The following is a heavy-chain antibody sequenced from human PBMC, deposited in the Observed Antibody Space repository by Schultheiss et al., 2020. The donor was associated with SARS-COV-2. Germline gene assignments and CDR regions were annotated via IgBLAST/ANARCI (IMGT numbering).Heavy chain of an antibody. Sequence: SETLSLTCTVSGGSISSYYWSWIRQPPGKGLEWIGYIYYSGSTNYNPSLKSRVTISIDTSKNQASLILTSVTAADTAVYFCARHPMYSTSSHFDFWGQGALVTVSS. CDR3: ARHPMYSTSSHFDF. J-gene: IGHJ4*02. D-gene: IGHD6-6*01. CDR1: GGSISSYY. CDR2: IYYSGST. V-gene: IGHV4-59*08.